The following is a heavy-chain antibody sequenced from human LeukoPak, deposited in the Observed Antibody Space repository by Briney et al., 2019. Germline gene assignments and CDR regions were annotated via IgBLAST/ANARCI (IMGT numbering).Heavy chain of an antibody. CDR1: GFSFSNYW. D-gene: IGHD2-2*01. J-gene: IGHJ4*02. CDR3: ARAMDSSSSRYQAFEN. Sequence: GGSLRLSCATSGFSFSNYWMSWVRQAPGKGLEWVASIKQDESERYYVDSVKGRFTISRDSAKDSLYLQMNNLRAEDTAVYYCARAMDSSSSRYQAFENWGQGTPVTVSS. CDR2: IKQDESER. V-gene: IGHV3-7*01.